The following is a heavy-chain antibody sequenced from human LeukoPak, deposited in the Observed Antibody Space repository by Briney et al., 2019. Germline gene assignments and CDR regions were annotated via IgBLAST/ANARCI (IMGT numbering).Heavy chain of an antibody. CDR2: ISYDGSNK. CDR1: GLTFSSYA. Sequence: PGRSLRLSCAASGLTFSSYAMHWVRQAPGKGLEWVAGISYDGSNKYYADSVKGRFTISRDNSKNTLYLQMNSLRGEDTAVYYCARAQVGALLDYYFDYWGQGTLVTVSS. CDR3: ARAQVGALLDYYFDY. D-gene: IGHD1-26*01. J-gene: IGHJ4*02. V-gene: IGHV3-30*04.